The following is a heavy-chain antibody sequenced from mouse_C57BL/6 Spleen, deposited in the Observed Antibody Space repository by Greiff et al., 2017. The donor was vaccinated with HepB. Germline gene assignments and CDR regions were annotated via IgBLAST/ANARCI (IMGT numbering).Heavy chain of an antibody. CDR1: GYSFTDYN. V-gene: IGHV1-39*01. Sequence: VQLQQSGPELVKPGASVKISCKASGYSFTDYNMNWVKQSNGKSLEWIGVINPNYGTTSYNQKFKGKATLTVDQSSSTAYMQLNSLTSEDSAVYYGARFYGSSDYYAIDYWGQGTSVTVAS. D-gene: IGHD1-1*01. J-gene: IGHJ4*01. CDR3: ARFYGSSDYYAIDY. CDR2: INPNYGTT.